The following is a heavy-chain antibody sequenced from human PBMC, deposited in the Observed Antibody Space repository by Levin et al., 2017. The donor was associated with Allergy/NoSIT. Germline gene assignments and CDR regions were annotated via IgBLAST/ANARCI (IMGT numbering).Heavy chain of an antibody. V-gene: IGHV3-15*01. CDR1: GFTFSNAW. D-gene: IGHD1-1*01. CDR3: TTDDQLEMGDDSFDI. CDR2: VKSKTDGGTT. J-gene: IGHJ3*02. Sequence: GGSLRLSCAASGFTFSNAWMNWVRQAPGKGLEWVGRVKSKTDGGTTDFAAPVKGRFTISRDDAKNTLYLQMNSLKTEDTAVYYCTTDDQLEMGDDSFDIWGRGTMVTVSS.